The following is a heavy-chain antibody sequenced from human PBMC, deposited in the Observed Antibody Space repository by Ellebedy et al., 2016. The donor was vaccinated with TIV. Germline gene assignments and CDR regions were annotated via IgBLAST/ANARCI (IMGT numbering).Heavy chain of an antibody. CDR2: ISSNAATI. CDR3: ESGGSSE. D-gene: IGHD4-23*01. J-gene: IGHJ4*02. Sequence: GESLKISXAASGFTFSDYSMNWVRQAPGKGLKWISYISSNAATIHYADSVKGRFTISRDNAKNSLFLQMNSLRAEDTAVYYCESGGSSEWGQGTLVTVSP. V-gene: IGHV3-48*01. CDR1: GFTFSDYS.